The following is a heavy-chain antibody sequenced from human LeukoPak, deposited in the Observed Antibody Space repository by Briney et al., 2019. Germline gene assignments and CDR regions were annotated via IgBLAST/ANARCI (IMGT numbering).Heavy chain of an antibody. D-gene: IGHD4/OR15-4a*01. Sequence: SETLSLTCGVYGDTFSGYHWTWIRQAPGKGLEWIGEITYIGNSHCIASLKSRVSMSVDTSKNQFSLQLRSVTAADTAVYYCARGRFVLVMNAQPLYNWFDPWGQGTLVTVSS. CDR3: ARGRFVLVMNAQPLYNWFDP. CDR1: GDTFSGYH. CDR2: ITYIGNS. V-gene: IGHV4-34*01. J-gene: IGHJ5*02.